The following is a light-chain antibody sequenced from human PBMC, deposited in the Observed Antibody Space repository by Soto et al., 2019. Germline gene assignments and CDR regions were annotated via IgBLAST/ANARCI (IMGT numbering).Light chain of an antibody. Sequence: DIQLTQSPSFLSSSVGDRVTISCRASQGISSYLSWYQQKPGKAPKLLIYKASTLKSGVPSRFSGSGSGTEFTLTISSLQPEDFATDYCQQLSSYPVTFGGGTKVEIK. V-gene: IGKV1-9*01. J-gene: IGKJ4*01. CDR3: QQLSSYPVT. CDR1: QGISSY. CDR2: KAS.